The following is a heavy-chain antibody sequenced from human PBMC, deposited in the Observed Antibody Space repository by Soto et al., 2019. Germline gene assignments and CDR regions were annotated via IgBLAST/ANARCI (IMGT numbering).Heavy chain of an antibody. D-gene: IGHD6-13*01. CDR2: IIPIFGTA. Sequence: GASVKVSCKASGGTFSSYAISWVRQAPGQGLEWMGGIIPIFGTANYAQKFQGRVTITADESTSTAYMELSSLRSEDTAVYYCARGIGEQQPPGYGMDVWGQGTTVTVSS. J-gene: IGHJ6*02. CDR1: GGTFSSYA. V-gene: IGHV1-69*13. CDR3: ARGIGEQQPPGYGMDV.